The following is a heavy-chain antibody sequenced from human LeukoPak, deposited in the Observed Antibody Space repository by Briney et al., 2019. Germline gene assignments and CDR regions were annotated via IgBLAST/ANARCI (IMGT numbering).Heavy chain of an antibody. J-gene: IGHJ6*02. V-gene: IGHV3-66*01. Sequence: PGGSLRLSCAASGFTVSSNYMSWVRQAPGKGLEWVSVFYSGGSTYYADSVKGRFTLSRDNSKNTLYLQMNSLRAEDTAVYYCAREAGIAVAGTFYYYGMDVWGQGTTVTVSS. D-gene: IGHD6-19*01. CDR3: AREAGIAVAGTFYYYGMDV. CDR1: GFTVSSNY. CDR2: FYSGGST.